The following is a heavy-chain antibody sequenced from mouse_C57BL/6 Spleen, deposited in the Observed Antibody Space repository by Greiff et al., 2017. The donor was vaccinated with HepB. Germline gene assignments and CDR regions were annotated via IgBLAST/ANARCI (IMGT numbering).Heavy chain of an antibody. V-gene: IGHV1-80*01. CDR3: ARGTVVAHFDY. Sequence: QVQLKQSGAELVKPGASVKISCKASGYAFSSYWMNWVKQRPGKGLEWIGQIYPGDGDTNYNGKFKGKATLTADKSSSTAYMQLSSLTSEDSAVYFCARGTVVAHFDYWGQGTTLTVSS. J-gene: IGHJ2*01. CDR2: IYPGDGDT. CDR1: GYAFSSYW. D-gene: IGHD1-1*01.